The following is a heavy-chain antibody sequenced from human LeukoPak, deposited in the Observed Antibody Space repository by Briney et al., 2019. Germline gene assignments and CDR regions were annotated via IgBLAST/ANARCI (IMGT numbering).Heavy chain of an antibody. D-gene: IGHD6-13*01. CDR3: ARGPYSSSWYQDY. CDR1: GYTFTSYY. V-gene: IGHV1-46*01. CDR2: INPSLGTT. J-gene: IGHJ4*02. Sequence: ASVKVSCKTSGYTFTSYYMYWARQAPGQGLEWMGIINPSLGTTSYAQRFQGRVTMTRDTSTSTVYMNLGSLRSEDTAVYYCARGPYSSSWYQDYWGQGTLVTVSS.